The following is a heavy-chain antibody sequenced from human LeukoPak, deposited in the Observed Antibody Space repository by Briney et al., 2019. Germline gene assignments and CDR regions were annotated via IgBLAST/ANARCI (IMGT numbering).Heavy chain of an antibody. Sequence: SETLSLTCTVSGGSISSYCWSWIRQPPGKGLEWIGYIFYSGSTNYNPSLKSRVTISVDTSKNQFSLKLSSVTAADTAVYYCARQLIAVAGRGAFDIWGQGTMVTVSS. J-gene: IGHJ3*02. CDR2: IFYSGST. CDR3: ARQLIAVAGRGAFDI. CDR1: GGSISSYC. D-gene: IGHD6-19*01. V-gene: IGHV4-59*08.